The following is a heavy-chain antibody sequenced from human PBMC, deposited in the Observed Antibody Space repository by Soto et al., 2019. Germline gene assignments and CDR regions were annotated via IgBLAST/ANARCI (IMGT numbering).Heavy chain of an antibody. CDR3: ARVHCSGGSCYPRLGMDV. J-gene: IGHJ6*02. Sequence: QVQLVQSGAEVKKPGSSVKVSCKASGGTFSSYAISWVRQAPGQGLEWMGGIIPIFGTANYAQKFQGRVTITADESTSTAYMDLSSLRSEDTAVYYCARVHCSGGSCYPRLGMDVWGQGTTVTVSS. CDR2: IIPIFGTA. CDR1: GGTFSSYA. D-gene: IGHD2-15*01. V-gene: IGHV1-69*01.